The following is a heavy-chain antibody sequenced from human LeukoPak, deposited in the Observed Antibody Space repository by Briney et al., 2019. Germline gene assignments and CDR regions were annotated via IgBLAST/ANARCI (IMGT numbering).Heavy chain of an antibody. V-gene: IGHV1-2*06. D-gene: IGHD3-10*01. CDR2: INPNSGGT. CDR3: ASILWFGGAFDI. Sequence: ASVKVSCKASGYTFTGYYMHWVRQAPGQGLEWMGRINPNSGGTNYAQKFQGRVTMTRDTSISTAYMELSRLRSDDTAVYYCASILWFGGAFDIWGQGTMVTVSS. CDR1: GYTFTGYY. J-gene: IGHJ3*02.